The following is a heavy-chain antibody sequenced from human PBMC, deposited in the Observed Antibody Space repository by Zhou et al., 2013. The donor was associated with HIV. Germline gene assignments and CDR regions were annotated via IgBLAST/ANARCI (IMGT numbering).Heavy chain of an antibody. Sequence: QVQLVQSGAEMKKPGASMKVSCKTSGYTFSDFYIHWVRQAPGQGLECMGWINPKSGGTNYAPRFQGRVAMTRDTSINTAYMELSRLTSDDTAIYYCTKGRLGWEPLDYWGQGTLVTVSS. CDR2: INPKSGGT. CDR3: TKGRLGWEPLDY. D-gene: IGHD6-19*01. CDR1: GYTFSDFY. J-gene: IGHJ4*02. V-gene: IGHV1-2*02.